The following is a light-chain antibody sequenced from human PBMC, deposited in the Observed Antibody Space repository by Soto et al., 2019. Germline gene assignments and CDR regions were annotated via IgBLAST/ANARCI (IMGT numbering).Light chain of an antibody. V-gene: IGLV2-8*01. CDR3: SSHAGSYNPFV. J-gene: IGLJ1*01. CDR2: DVN. Sequence: QSALTQPPSASGSPGQSVTISCTGTSSDVGGYSFVSWYQQHPGKAPKVLIYDVNKRPSGVPDRFSGSKSGNTASLTVSGLQADDKADYYCSSHAGSYNPFVFGPGTKLTVL. CDR1: SSDVGGYSF.